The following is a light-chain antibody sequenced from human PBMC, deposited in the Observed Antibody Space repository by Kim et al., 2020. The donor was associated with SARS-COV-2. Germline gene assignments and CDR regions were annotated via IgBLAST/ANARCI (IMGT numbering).Light chain of an antibody. CDR2: DAS. CDR3: QQRSNWPRT. Sequence: WAPGERATRSCRASQSISIYIAWYQQKPGQDPRLLIYDASNRATGIPARFSGSGSGTDFTLTISSLEPEDFAIYYCQQRSNWPRTFGQGTKVDIK. J-gene: IGKJ1*01. V-gene: IGKV3-11*01. CDR1: QSISIY.